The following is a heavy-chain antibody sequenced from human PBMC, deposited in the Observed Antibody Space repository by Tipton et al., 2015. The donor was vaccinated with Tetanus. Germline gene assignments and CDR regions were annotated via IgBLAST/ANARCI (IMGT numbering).Heavy chain of an antibody. CDR2: ISYDGSNK. V-gene: IGHV3-30-3*01. D-gene: IGHD6-13*01. Sequence: QLVQSGAEVKKPGSSVKVSCKASGGTFSSYAISWVRQAPGKGLEWVAVISYDGSNKYYADSVKGRFTISRDNSKNTLYRQMNSLRAEDTAVYYCARDLREGIAAAGTFDYWGQGTLVTVSP. J-gene: IGHJ4*02. CDR1: GGTFSSYA. CDR3: ARDLREGIAAAGTFDY.